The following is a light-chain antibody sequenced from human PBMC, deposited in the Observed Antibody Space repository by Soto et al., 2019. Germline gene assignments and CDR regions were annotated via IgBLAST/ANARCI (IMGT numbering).Light chain of an antibody. Sequence: EIVMTQSPATLSVSPGERATLSCRASQSISTNLGWYQQKAGQAPRLLIYGASTRSTGIPARFSGSGSGTEVTLTSSSLQSEDSAVYYWQQYNEWPPFTFGQGTRLEIK. J-gene: IGKJ5*01. CDR2: GAS. V-gene: IGKV3-15*01. CDR3: QQYNEWPPFT. CDR1: QSISTN.